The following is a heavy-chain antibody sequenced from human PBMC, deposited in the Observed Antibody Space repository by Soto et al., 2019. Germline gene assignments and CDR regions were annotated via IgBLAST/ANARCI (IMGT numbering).Heavy chain of an antibody. D-gene: IGHD2-2*01. Sequence: EVQLLESGGGLVQPGGSLRLSCAASGFAFGAYAMTWVRQAPGKGLEWVSVISGAGGNTYYADSVKGRFTVSRDNSKKMLYLEMNSLRVEDKDIYYCAKDPVPQLRPSWWFDPWGQGNRVTVSS. V-gene: IGHV3-23*01. CDR2: ISGAGGNT. CDR3: AKDPVPQLRPSWWFDP. J-gene: IGHJ5*02. CDR1: GFAFGAYA.